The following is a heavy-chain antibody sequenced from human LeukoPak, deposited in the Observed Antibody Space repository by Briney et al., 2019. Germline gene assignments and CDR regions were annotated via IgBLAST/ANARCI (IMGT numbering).Heavy chain of an antibody. CDR1: GGSFSGYY. V-gene: IGHV4-34*01. CDR2: INHSGST. Sequence: SETLSLTCAVYGGSFSGYYWSWIRQPPGKGLEWIGEINHSGSTNYNPSLKSRVTISVDTSKNQFSLKLNSVTAADTAVYYCARAYGSGSYHSNWFESWGQGTLVIVSS. D-gene: IGHD3-10*01. CDR3: ARAYGSGSYHSNWFES. J-gene: IGHJ5*01.